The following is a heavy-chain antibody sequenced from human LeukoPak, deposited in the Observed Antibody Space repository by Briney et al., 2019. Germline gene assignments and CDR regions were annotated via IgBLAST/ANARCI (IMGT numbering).Heavy chain of an antibody. J-gene: IGHJ4*02. D-gene: IGHD4-23*01. Sequence: SQTLSLTCAISGDSVSSNSAAWNWIRQSPSRGLEWLGRTYYRSKWYNDYTVSVKSRITINQDTSKNQFSPQLNSVTPEDTPVYYCAREETMTTVVTPLFDYWGQGTLVTVSS. V-gene: IGHV6-1*01. CDR1: GDSVSSNSAA. CDR2: TYYRSKWYN. CDR3: AREETMTTVVTPLFDY.